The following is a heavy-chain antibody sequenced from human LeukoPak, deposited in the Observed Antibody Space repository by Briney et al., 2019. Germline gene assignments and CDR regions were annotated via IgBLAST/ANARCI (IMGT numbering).Heavy chain of an antibody. CDR2: ISGSGDIT. CDR1: GFTFSSYA. V-gene: IGHV3-23*01. J-gene: IGHJ5*02. Sequence: GGSLRLSCAASGFTFSSYAMSWVRQAPGKGLEWVSSISGSGDITYYADSVKGRFTISRDNSKNTLYLQMNSLRAEDTAVYHCAKVSGYNYGFSHHLGLGTLVTVSS. D-gene: IGHD5-18*01. CDR3: AKVSGYNYGFSHH.